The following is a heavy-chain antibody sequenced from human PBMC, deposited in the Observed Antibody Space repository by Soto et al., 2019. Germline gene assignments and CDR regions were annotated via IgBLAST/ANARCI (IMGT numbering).Heavy chain of an antibody. V-gene: IGHV4-30-2*01. J-gene: IGHJ4*02. CDR1: GGSISGGGDS. D-gene: IGHD5-12*01. Sequence: QLQLQESGSGLVKPSQTLSRTCAVSGGSISGGGDSGSWIRQPPGQGLERIGYIYHSGRTYYPPDLKSRVTISVDRSKNQFSLKLSSVTAADTAVYYWAAGGGLPRYYWGQGTLVTVSS. CDR2: IYHSGRT. CDR3: AAGGGLPRYY.